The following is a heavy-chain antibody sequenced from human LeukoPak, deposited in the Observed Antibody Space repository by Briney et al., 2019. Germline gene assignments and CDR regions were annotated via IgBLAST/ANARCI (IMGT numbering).Heavy chain of an antibody. D-gene: IGHD6-19*01. J-gene: IGHJ4*02. CDR3: AKVGSGWYGVDY. CDR1: GIIFSGYG. CDR2: IRYDGTNK. V-gene: IGHV3-30*02. Sequence: GGSLRLSCEVSGIIFSGYGIHWVRQAPGKGLEWVAFIRYDGTNKYYADSVKGRFTISRDNSNNTLYLQMNSLRVEDTAVYYCAKVGSGWYGVDYWGQSTLVTVSS.